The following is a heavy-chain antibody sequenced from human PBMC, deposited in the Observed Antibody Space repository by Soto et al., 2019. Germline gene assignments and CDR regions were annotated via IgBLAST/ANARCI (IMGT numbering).Heavy chain of an antibody. V-gene: IGHV4-39*01. D-gene: IGHD2-2*01. CDR1: CGSIGGSNYF. Sequence: SETLSLTCTVSCGSIGGSNYFWGWIRQSPGTGLEWLGTIYSSGSTYYNPSLKSRITMSLDTSKNQFSLNLGSVTAADTAVYYCARAHCSSTSCYPDYYYYGMDVWGQGTTVTVSS. J-gene: IGHJ6*02. CDR3: ARAHCSSTSCYPDYYYYGMDV. CDR2: IYSSGST.